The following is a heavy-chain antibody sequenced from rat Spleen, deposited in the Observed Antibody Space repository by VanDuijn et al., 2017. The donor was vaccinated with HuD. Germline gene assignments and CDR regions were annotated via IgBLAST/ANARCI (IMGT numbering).Heavy chain of an antibody. CDR3: AREDNNYPYWYFDF. CDR1: GFTFSDYG. J-gene: IGHJ1*01. CDR2: IRTGGGNT. Sequence: EVQLVESGGGLVQPGRSLKVSCAASGFTFSDYGMAWVRQAPTKGLEWVATIRTGGGNTYYRDSVKGRFTISRDNAKSTLYLQMDSLRSEDTATYYCAREDNNYPYWYFDFWGPGTMVTVSS. V-gene: IGHV5-29*01. D-gene: IGHD1-10*01.